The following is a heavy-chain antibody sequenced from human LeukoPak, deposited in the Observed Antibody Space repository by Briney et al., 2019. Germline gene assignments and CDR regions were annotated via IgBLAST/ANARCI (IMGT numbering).Heavy chain of an antibody. V-gene: IGHV3-9*01. D-gene: IGHD1-26*01. CDR1: RFTFDDYA. CDR2: ISWNSGSI. Sequence: PGGSLRLSCAASRFTFDDYAMHWVRQAPGKGLEWVSGISWNSGSIGYADSVKGRFTISRDNAKNSLYLQMNSLRAEDTALYYCAKEGSYYFGHYYYYYMDVWGKGTTVTVSS. CDR3: AKEGSYYFGHYYYYYMDV. J-gene: IGHJ6*03.